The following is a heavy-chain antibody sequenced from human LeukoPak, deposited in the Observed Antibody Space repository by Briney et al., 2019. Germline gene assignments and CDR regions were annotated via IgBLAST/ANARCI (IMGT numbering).Heavy chain of an antibody. V-gene: IGHV4-39*07. J-gene: IGHJ4*02. CDR2: IYYSGST. D-gene: IGHD3-10*02. CDR3: ARDMLAYYYFDY. Sequence: SETLSLTCTVSGGSISSSSYYWGWIRQPPGKGLEWIGSIYYSGSTYYNPSLKSRVTISVDTSKNQFSLKLSSVTAADTAVYYCARDMLAYYYFDYWGQGTLVTVSS. CDR1: GGSISSSSYY.